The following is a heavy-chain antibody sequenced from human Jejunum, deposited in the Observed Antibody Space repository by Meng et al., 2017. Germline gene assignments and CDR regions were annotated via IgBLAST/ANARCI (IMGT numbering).Heavy chain of an antibody. CDR1: GFIFSGYE. J-gene: IGHJ4*01. Sequence: SLKISCAASGFIFSGYEMNWVRQAPGKGLEWLSYIASGGSPIYYADSVKGRFTISRDNAKNSLFLQMNSLRVEDTAVYYCVEGGLLVYWGQGTPVTVSS. CDR3: VEGGLLVY. V-gene: IGHV3-48*03. D-gene: IGHD1-26*01. CDR2: IASGGSPI.